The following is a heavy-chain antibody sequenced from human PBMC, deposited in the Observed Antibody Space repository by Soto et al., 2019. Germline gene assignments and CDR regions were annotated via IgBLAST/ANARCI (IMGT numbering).Heavy chain of an antibody. CDR3: ARHRWDSSDDWFDP. J-gene: IGHJ5*02. CDR2: IYYSGST. D-gene: IGHD6-19*01. Sequence: QVQLQESGPGLVKPSETLSLTCTVSGGSISSYYWSWIRQPPGKGLEWIGYIYYSGSTNYNPSLKSRVTISVDTSKNQFSLKLSSVTAADTALYYGARHRWDSSDDWFDPWGQGTLVTVSS. CDR1: GGSISSYY. V-gene: IGHV4-59*01.